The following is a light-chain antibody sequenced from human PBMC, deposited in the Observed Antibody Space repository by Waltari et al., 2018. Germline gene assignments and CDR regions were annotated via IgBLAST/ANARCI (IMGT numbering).Light chain of an antibody. Sequence: QSALSQPASVSGSSGQSITISWSGSRSDIGGYDYGSWYQQHPGKAPKLLIYDVNKRPSGVSDRFSGSKLGFTASLTISGLQAEDEADYYCDSYASENILLFGGGTKVTVL. CDR2: DVN. CDR1: RSDIGGYDY. V-gene: IGLV2-14*01. CDR3: DSYASENILL. J-gene: IGLJ2*01.